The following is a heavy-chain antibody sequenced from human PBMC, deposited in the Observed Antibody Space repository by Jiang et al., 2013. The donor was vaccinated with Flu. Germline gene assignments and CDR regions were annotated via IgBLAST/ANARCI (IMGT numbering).Heavy chain of an antibody. J-gene: IGHJ2*01. D-gene: IGHD4/OR15-4a*01. CDR2: IYYSGST. V-gene: IGHV4-39*07. CDR1: GGSISSSSYY. CDR3: ARPETMMPDWYFDL. Sequence: LLKPSETLSLTCTVSGGSISSSSYYWGWIRQPPGRGVEWIGSIYYSGSTYYNPSLKSRVTISVDTSKNQFSLKLSSVTAADTAVYYCARPETMMPDWYFDLWGRGTLVTVSS.